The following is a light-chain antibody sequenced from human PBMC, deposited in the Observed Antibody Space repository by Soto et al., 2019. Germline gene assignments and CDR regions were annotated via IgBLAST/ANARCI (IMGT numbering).Light chain of an antibody. Sequence: QSVLTQPASVSGSPGQSITISCTGTSSYVGVYYYVSGFQQHPGKAPKLMIYDVTKRPSGVSNRFSGSMSDNTASLTISGLQAEDEAHYYCGSYTSSNTLEMVFGGGTKLTVL. CDR3: GSYTSSNTLEMV. J-gene: IGLJ2*01. CDR2: DVT. V-gene: IGLV2-14*03. CDR1: SSYVGVYYY.